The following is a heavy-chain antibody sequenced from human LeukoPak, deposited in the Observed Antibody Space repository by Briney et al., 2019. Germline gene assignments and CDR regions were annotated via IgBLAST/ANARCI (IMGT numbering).Heavy chain of an antibody. CDR2: IYYSGGT. V-gene: IGHV4-30-4*08. Sequence: SQTLSLTCTVSGGSISSGDHYWSWIRQAPEKGLEWIGYIYYSGGTNYNPSLKSRVTISVDTSKNQFSLKLSSVTAADSAVYYCARGYCSSTSCYVFDPWGQGTLVTVSS. CDR3: ARGYCSSTSCYVFDP. J-gene: IGHJ5*02. D-gene: IGHD2-2*01. CDR1: GGSISSGDHY.